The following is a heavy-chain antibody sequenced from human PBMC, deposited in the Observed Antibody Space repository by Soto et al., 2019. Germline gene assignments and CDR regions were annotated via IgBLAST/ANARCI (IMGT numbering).Heavy chain of an antibody. Sequence: GGSLRLSCAASGFTFSSYAMSWVRQAPGKGLEWVSAISGSGGSTYYADSVKGRFAIARDNAKNTLYLQMNSLRAEDTAVYYCARVFGQLRFLELLTSDWYFDRWGRGTLVTASS. CDR2: ISGSGGST. CDR3: ARVFGQLRFLELLTSDWYFDR. CDR1: GFTFSSYA. J-gene: IGHJ2*01. D-gene: IGHD3-3*01. V-gene: IGHV3-23*01.